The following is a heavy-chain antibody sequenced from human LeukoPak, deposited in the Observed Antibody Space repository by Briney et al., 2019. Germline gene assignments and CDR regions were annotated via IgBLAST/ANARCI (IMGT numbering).Heavy chain of an antibody. Sequence: PGESLQISCKGSGYSFTTYWIGWVRQMPGKGLEWIGIIFPGDSDTTYSPSLQGQVTISADKSINTAYLQWSSLRASDTAMYYCATSESQTRFDYWGQGTPVTVSS. D-gene: IGHD1/OR15-1a*01. CDR1: GYSFTTYW. CDR3: ATSESQTRFDY. V-gene: IGHV5-51*01. CDR2: IFPGDSDT. J-gene: IGHJ4*02.